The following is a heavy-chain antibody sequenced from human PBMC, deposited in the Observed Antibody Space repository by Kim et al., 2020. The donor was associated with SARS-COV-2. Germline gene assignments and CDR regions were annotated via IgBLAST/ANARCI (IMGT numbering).Heavy chain of an antibody. CDR3: AKEHYYDSGGYYGY. CDR2: ISYDGSNK. V-gene: IGHV3-30*18. Sequence: GGSLRLSCAASGFTFSSYGMHWVRQAPGKGLEWVAVISYDGSNKYYADSVKGRFTISRDNSKNTLYLQMNSLRAEDTAVYYCAKEHYYDSGGYYGYWGQGTLVTVSS. J-gene: IGHJ4*02. CDR1: GFTFSSYG. D-gene: IGHD3-22*01.